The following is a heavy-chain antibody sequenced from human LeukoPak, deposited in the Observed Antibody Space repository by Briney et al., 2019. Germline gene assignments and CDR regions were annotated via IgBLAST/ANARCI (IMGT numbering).Heavy chain of an antibody. CDR2: MNPNSGNT. J-gene: IGHJ5*02. CDR3: ARAFRRPIAVAGRKSPWFDP. CDR1: GYTFTTYD. D-gene: IGHD6-19*01. Sequence: ASVKVSCKASGYTFTTYDINWVRQAPGQGLEWMGWMNPNSGNTGYAQKFQGRVTMTRNTSISTAYMELSSLRSEDTAVYYCARAFRRPIAVAGRKSPWFDPWGQGTLVTVSS. V-gene: IGHV1-8*01.